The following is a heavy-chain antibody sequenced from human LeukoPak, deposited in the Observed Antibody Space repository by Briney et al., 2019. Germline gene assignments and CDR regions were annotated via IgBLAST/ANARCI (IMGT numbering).Heavy chain of an antibody. V-gene: IGHV4-34*01. J-gene: IGHJ2*01. Sequence: SETLSRTCAVYAGSFSGYYWGWLRQPPGQGLVWFGKINHSGSTNYNPSLKSRVTISVDTSKNQFSLKLSSVTAADTAVYYCARVSSSWYQDWYFDLWGRGTLVTVSS. CDR3: ARVSSSWYQDWYFDL. D-gene: IGHD6-13*01. CDR2: INHSGST. CDR1: AGSFSGYY.